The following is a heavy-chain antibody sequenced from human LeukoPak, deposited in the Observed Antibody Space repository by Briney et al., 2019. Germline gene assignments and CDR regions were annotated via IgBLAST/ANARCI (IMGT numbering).Heavy chain of an antibody. CDR2: IIPILGIA. CDR3: ARAGIAAAPDY. CDR1: GGTFSSYA. D-gene: IGHD6-13*01. V-gene: IGHV1-69*04. Sequence: ASVKVSCKASGGTFSSYAISWVRPAPGQGLEWMGRIIPILGIANYAQKFQGRVTITADKSTSTAYMELSSLRSEDTAVYYCARAGIAAAPDYWGQGTLVTVSS. J-gene: IGHJ4*02.